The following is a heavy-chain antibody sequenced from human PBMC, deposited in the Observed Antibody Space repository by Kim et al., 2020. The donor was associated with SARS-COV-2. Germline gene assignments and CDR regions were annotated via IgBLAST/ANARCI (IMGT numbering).Heavy chain of an antibody. J-gene: IGHJ4*02. Sequence: ASVKVSCKASGYTFTSYYMHWVRQAPGQGLEWMGIINPSGGSTSYAQKFQGRVTMTRDTSTSTVYMELSSLRSEDTAVYYCARESTMIVVVITESFDYWGQGTLVTVSS. CDR2: INPSGGST. D-gene: IGHD3-22*01. CDR1: GYTFTSYY. V-gene: IGHV1-46*01. CDR3: ARESTMIVVVITESFDY.